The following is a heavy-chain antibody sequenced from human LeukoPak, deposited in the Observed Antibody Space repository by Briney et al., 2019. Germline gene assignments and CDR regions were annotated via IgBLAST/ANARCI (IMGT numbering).Heavy chain of an antibody. D-gene: IGHD6-25*01. V-gene: IGHV3-30*02. J-gene: IGHJ4*02. CDR1: GFTLSDYG. CDR3: AKDRRVPGSLLAY. Sequence: PGGSLRLSCAASGFTLSDYGMHWVRQAPGKGLEGVAFIRYDGSDKYYADSVRGRFTISRDNSKNTLYLQMNSLRVEDTAVYYCAKDRRVPGSLLAYWGQGTLATVSS. CDR2: IRYDGSDK.